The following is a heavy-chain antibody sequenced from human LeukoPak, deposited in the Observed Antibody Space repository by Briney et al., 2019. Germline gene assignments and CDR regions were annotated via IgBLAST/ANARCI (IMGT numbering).Heavy chain of an antibody. CDR2: ISAYNGNT. Sequence: ASVKVSCKASGYTFTSYGISWVRQAPGQGLEWMGWISAYNGNTNYAQKLQGRVTMTTDTSTSTAYMELRSLRSDDTAVYYCARDSEDVVVPAAPLDVWGKGTTVTVSS. J-gene: IGHJ6*04. CDR3: ARDSEDVVVPAAPLDV. V-gene: IGHV1-18*01. D-gene: IGHD2-2*01. CDR1: GYTFTSYG.